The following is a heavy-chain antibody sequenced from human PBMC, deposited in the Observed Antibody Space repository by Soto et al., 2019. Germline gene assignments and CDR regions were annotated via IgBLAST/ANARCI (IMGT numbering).Heavy chain of an antibody. Sequence: GXSVKVSCTASVYSFTSYGISWVRQDPGQGLEWMGWISAYNGNTNYAQKLQGRVTMTTDTSTSTAYLELRSLRSDDTAVYYCARVGGVCSGGSCQGWFDHWGQGTLVTVSS. CDR1: VYSFTSYG. CDR2: ISAYNGNT. J-gene: IGHJ5*02. D-gene: IGHD2-15*01. V-gene: IGHV1-18*04. CDR3: ARVGGVCSGGSCQGWFDH.